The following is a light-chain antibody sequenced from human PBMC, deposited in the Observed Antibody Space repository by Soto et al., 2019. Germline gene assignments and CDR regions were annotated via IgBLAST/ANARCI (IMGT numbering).Light chain of an antibody. CDR1: QSISSW. J-gene: IGKJ1*01. V-gene: IGKV1-5*01. CDR3: QQYNKYWT. Sequence: DIQMTQSPSTLSASVGDRVTITCRASQSISSWLAWYQQKPGKAPKLLIFDASSLESGVPSRFSGSGSGTEFTLTISSLQPDDFATYYCQQYNKYWTFGQGTKVDIK. CDR2: DAS.